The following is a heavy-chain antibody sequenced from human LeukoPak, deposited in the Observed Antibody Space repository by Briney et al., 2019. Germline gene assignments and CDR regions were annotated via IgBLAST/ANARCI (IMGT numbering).Heavy chain of an antibody. CDR3: ARGHNSIRTFGEVIKSRTRWFDP. J-gene: IGHJ5*02. V-gene: IGHV1-2*02. CDR1: GYTFTGYY. CDR2: INPNNGGT. D-gene: IGHD3-3*01. Sequence: GASVKVSCKASGYTFTGYYMHWVRQAPGQGLEWMGWINPNNGGTNYAQKFQGRVTISIDTSKNQFSLKLSSVTAADTAVYYCARGHNSIRTFGEVIKSRTRWFDPWGQGTLVTVSS.